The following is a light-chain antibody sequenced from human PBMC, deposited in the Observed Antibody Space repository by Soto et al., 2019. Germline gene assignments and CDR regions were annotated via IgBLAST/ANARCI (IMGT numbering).Light chain of an antibody. CDR2: GAS. J-gene: IGKJ4*01. CDR1: QSVSSSY. Sequence: EIVLTQSPGTLSLSPGERVTLSCRASQSVSSSYLAWYQQKPGQAPRLLIYGASNRASGLPDSFSGSGCGTYFTLTISRLAPEDFAVYYCLQCDGSLTFGGGTKVEIK. CDR3: LQCDGSLT. V-gene: IGKV3-20*01.